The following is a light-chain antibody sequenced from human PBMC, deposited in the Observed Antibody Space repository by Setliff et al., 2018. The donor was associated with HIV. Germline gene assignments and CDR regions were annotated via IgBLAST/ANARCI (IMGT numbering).Light chain of an antibody. CDR1: ISNIGSNT. CDR3: AAWDDSLNGYV. J-gene: IGLJ1*01. Sequence: QSVLTQPPSASGTPGQRVTISCSGSISNIGSNTINWYQRLPGTAPKLLIYSNFQRPSGVPGRFSASKSGTSASLAISGLQSDDEADYYCAAWDDSLNGYVFGTGTKVTVL. V-gene: IGLV1-44*01. CDR2: SNF.